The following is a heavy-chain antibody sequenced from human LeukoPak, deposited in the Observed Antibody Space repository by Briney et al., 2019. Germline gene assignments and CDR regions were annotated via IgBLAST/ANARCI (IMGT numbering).Heavy chain of an antibody. V-gene: IGHV4-34*01. J-gene: IGHJ4*02. CDR3: ATVESRYDSSGYYPL. Sequence: PSETLSLTCAVYGGSFSGYYWSWIRQPPGKGLEWIGEINHSGSTNYNPSLKSRVTISVDTSKNQFSLKLSSVTAADTAVYYCATVESRYDSSGYYPLWGQGTLVTVSS. CDR1: GGSFSGYY. CDR2: INHSGST. D-gene: IGHD3-22*01.